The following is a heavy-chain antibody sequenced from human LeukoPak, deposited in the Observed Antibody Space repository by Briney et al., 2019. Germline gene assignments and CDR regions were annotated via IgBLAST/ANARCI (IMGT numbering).Heavy chain of an antibody. J-gene: IGHJ4*02. CDR3: ARAVKYFDY. V-gene: IGHV3-48*03. Sequence: GGSLRLSCAASGFTFSSYEMNWVRQAPGKGLEWVSYISSSGSTIYYADSVKGRFTISRDNAKNSLYLQMNSLRAEDTAVYYCARAVKYFDYWGQGTLVTVSS. CDR2: ISSSGSTI. CDR1: GFTFSSYE.